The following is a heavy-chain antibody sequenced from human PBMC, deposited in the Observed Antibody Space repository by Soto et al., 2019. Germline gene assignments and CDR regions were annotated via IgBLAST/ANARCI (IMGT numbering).Heavy chain of an antibody. CDR1: GFTFDDYA. D-gene: IGHD3-22*01. J-gene: IGHJ4*02. Sequence: PGGSLRLSCAASGFTFDDYAMHWVRQAPGKGLEWVSGISWNSGSIGYADSVKGRFTISRDNAKNSLYLQMNSLRAEDTAVYYCARGSFDSRGYYNKKVYDYWGQGTLVTVSS. CDR2: ISWNSGSI. CDR3: ARGSFDSRGYYNKKVYDY. V-gene: IGHV3-9*01.